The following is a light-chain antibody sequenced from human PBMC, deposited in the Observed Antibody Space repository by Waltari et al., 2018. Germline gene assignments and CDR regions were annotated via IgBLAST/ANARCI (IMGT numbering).Light chain of an antibody. Sequence: EIVLTQSPGTLSFSPGERATLSCRASQSVSRYLAWYQQKPGQAPRLLIYGASTRATGIPDRFSGSGSGTDFSLTISRLEPEDFAVYYCQKYVSLPATFGQGTKVEIK. CDR2: GAS. V-gene: IGKV3-20*01. J-gene: IGKJ1*01. CDR3: QKYVSLPAT. CDR1: QSVSRY.